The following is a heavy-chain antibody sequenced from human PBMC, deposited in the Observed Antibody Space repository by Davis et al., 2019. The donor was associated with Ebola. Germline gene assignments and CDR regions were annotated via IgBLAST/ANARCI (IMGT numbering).Heavy chain of an antibody. CDR3: TCTIQMAPTDY. V-gene: IGHV3-73*01. Sequence: GESLKISCAASGFTFSGSAMHWVRQASGKGLEWVGRIRSKANSYATAYAASVKGRFTISSDDSKNTAYLQMNSLKTEDTAVYYCTCTIQMAPTDYWGQGTLVTVSS. J-gene: IGHJ4*02. CDR1: GFTFSGSA. CDR2: IRSKANSYAT. D-gene: IGHD5-24*01.